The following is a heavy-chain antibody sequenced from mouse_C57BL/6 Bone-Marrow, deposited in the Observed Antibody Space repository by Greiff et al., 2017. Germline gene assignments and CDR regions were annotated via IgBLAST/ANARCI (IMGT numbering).Heavy chain of an antibody. CDR3: TTGGNYEYFDV. CDR1: GFNINDDY. V-gene: IGHV14-4*01. D-gene: IGHD2-1*01. J-gene: IGHJ1*03. Sequence: EVQRVESGAELVRPGASVKMSCTASGFNINDDYMHWVKQRPEQGLEWIGWIDPENGDTEYAPKFQGKATITADTSSNTAYLQLSSLTSEDTAVYYCTTGGNYEYFDVWGTGTTVTVSS. CDR2: IDPENGDT.